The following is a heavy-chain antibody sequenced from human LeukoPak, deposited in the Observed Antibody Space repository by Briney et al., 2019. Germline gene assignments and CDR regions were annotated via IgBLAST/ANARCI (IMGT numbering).Heavy chain of an antibody. CDR1: GFVFSSYG. J-gene: IGHJ4*02. CDR2: IRNDGSNK. CDR3: AKLLSNSGRFLY. D-gene: IGHD4-23*01. Sequence: GGSLRLSCAASGFVFSSYGMHWVRQAPGKGLEWVAFIRNDGSNKYYADSVKGRFTISRDNSKNTLYLQMNSLRAEDTAVYYCAKLLSNSGRFLYWGQGTLVTVSS. V-gene: IGHV3-30*02.